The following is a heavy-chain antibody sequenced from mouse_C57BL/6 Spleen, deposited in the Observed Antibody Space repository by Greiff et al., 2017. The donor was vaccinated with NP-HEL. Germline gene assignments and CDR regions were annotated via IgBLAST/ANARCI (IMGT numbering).Heavy chain of an antibody. CDR2: INYDGSST. D-gene: IGHD3-3*01. V-gene: IGHV5-16*01. Sequence: EVNVVESEGGLVQPGSSMKLSCTASGFTFSDYYMAWVRQVPEKGLEWVANINYDGSSTYYLDSLKSRFIISRDNAKNILYLQMSSLKSEDTATYYCAREEGTFWYFDVWGTGTTVTVSS. J-gene: IGHJ1*03. CDR3: AREEGTFWYFDV. CDR1: GFTFSDYY.